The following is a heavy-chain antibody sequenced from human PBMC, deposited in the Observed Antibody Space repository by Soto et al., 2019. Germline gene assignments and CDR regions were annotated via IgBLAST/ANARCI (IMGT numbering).Heavy chain of an antibody. V-gene: IGHV3-23*01. J-gene: IGHJ3*02. D-gene: IGHD3-10*01. CDR1: GFTFSSYA. CDR3: AKDLFDYGSGSYGAFDI. CDR2: ISGSGGST. Sequence: GGSLRLSCAASGFTFSSYAMSWVRQAPGKGLEWVSAISGSGGSTYYADSVKGRFTISRDNSKNTLYLQMNSLRAEDTAVYYCAKDLFDYGSGSYGAFDIWGQGTMVTVSS.